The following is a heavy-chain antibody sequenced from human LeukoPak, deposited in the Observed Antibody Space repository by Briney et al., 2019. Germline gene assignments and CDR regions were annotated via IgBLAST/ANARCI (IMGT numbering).Heavy chain of an antibody. Sequence: GASVKVSCKASGYTFTAYYINWVRQAPGQGLEWMGWINPHSGGAVYAQGFQGRVTMTRDTSISTAYMEVSRLRSDDTAVYYCARFEDYGGNRDVFDIWGQGTLVTVSS. J-gene: IGHJ3*02. D-gene: IGHD4-23*01. CDR1: GYTFTAYY. CDR3: ARFEDYGGNRDVFDI. CDR2: INPHSGGA. V-gene: IGHV1-2*02.